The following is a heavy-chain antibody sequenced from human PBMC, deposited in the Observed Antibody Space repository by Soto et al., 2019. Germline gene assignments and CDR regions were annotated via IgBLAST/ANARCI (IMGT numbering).Heavy chain of an antibody. V-gene: IGHV4-59*08. J-gene: IGHJ4*02. D-gene: IGHD6-19*01. CDR3: ARSKYSSGWSSFDY. Sequence: SETLSLTCTVSGGSISSYYWSWIRQPPGKGLEWIGYIYYSVSTNYNPSLKSRVTLSVDTSKNQFSLKLSSVTAADTVVYYCARSKYSSGWSSFDYWGQGTLVTVSS. CDR1: GGSISSYY. CDR2: IYYSVST.